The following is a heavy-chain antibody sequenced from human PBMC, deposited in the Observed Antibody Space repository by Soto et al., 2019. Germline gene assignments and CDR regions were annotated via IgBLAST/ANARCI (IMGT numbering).Heavy chain of an antibody. D-gene: IGHD1-7*01. CDR2: IYYTGNT. CDR1: GGSIVDYY. Sequence: XGTLSLTCRVSGGSIVDYYWSWIRQPPGKGLEWIGFIYYTGNTRYNPSLGSRVTISLDTSKNQFSLKLTSATAADTAFYYCARDVNRWELRGFFDPWGRGALVTVSS. J-gene: IGHJ5*02. CDR3: ARDVNRWELRGFFDP. V-gene: IGHV4-59*01.